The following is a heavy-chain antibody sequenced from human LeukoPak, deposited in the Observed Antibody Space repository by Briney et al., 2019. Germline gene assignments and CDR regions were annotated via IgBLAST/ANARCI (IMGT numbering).Heavy chain of an antibody. J-gene: IGHJ4*02. CDR2: VNSDGSTK. D-gene: IGHD6-13*01. V-gene: IGHV3-74*01. Sequence: GGPLSLSCAASGLPFSNYWMHWVRQAPGKGLVWVSCVNSDGSTKNYADDVKGRFIITPNNADNTLYMRMNSMRPEDKAVYYCARGYYSSSRFDSWGQGTLVTVSS. CDR3: ARGYYSSSRFDS. CDR1: GLPFSNYW.